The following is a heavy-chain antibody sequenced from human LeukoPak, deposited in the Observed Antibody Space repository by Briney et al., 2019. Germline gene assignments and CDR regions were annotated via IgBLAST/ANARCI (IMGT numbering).Heavy chain of an antibody. CDR1: GGSISSGGYY. J-gene: IGHJ3*02. V-gene: IGHV4-31*03. CDR2: IYYSGST. CDR3: AREIRGDYFGSGSMGDAFDI. Sequence: PSQTLSLTCTVSGGSISSGGYYWSWIRQHPGKGLEWIGFIYYSGSTSYNPSLKSRVSISVDTSKNQFSLKLSSVTAADTAVYYCAREIRGDYFGSGSMGDAFDIWGQGTRVTVSS. D-gene: IGHD3-10*01.